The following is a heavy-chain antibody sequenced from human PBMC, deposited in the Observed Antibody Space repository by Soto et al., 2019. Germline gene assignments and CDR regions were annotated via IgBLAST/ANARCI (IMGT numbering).Heavy chain of an antibody. V-gene: IGHV3-74*01. CDR2: ITTDGSGR. D-gene: IGHD1-1*01. Sequence: EAPLVESGCGSVQPGGSLRLSCAASGFTFSSDWMHWDRQAPGKGLVLVSRITTDGSGRSYADSVQGGFSISRDNAESTLYLQMDSLRAADTALYYCARVGIVNDHFDFCAEGPLVTVSS. J-gene: IGHJ4*02. CDR3: ARVGIVNDHFDF. CDR1: GFTFSSDW.